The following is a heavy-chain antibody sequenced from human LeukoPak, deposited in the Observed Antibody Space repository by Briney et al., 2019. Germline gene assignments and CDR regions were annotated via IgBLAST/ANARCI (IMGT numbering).Heavy chain of an antibody. CDR3: VRDLILVDTPGDDFDY. J-gene: IGHJ4*02. CDR2: INVDGSVK. Sequence: GGSLRLSCAASGFTFSNYWMHWVRQVPGEGLVWVSRINVDGSVKSYADSVKGRFTISRDNAKNTVSLQMNSPRAEDTAVYYCVRDLILVDTPGDDFDYWGQGALVTVSS. D-gene: IGHD4-23*01. V-gene: IGHV3-74*01. CDR1: GFTFSNYW.